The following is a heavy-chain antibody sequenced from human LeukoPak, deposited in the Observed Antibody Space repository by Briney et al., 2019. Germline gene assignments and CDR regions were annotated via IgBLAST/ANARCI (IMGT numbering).Heavy chain of an antibody. J-gene: IGHJ4*02. CDR2: IYSGGST. CDR3: AKDRGYSSGCLGY. CDR1: GFTVSSNY. D-gene: IGHD6-19*01. V-gene: IGHV3-53*05. Sequence: SGGSLRLSCAASGFTVSSNYMSWVRQAPGKGLEWVSVIYSGGSTYYADSVKGRFTISRDNSKNTLYLQMNSLRAEDTAVYYCAKDRGYSSGCLGYWGQGTLVTVSS.